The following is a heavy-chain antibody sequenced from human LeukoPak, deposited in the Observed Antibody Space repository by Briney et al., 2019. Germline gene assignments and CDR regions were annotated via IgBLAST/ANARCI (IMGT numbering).Heavy chain of an antibody. CDR1: GFIFSTYG. J-gene: IGHJ4*02. CDR3: AKDSLADIDY. Sequence: GGSLRLSCAASGFIFSTYGMYWVRQAPGKGLEWVAFIRPDGSIKNYADSVKGRSTISRDNSKNTLYLQMNSLRAEDTAVYYCAKDSLADIDYWGQGTLVTVSS. D-gene: IGHD3-16*01. V-gene: IGHV3-30*02. CDR2: IRPDGSIK.